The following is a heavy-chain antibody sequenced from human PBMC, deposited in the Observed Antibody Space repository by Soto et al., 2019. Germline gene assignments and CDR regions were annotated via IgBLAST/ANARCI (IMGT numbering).Heavy chain of an antibody. V-gene: IGHV1-69*01. CDR2: IVPIFGIA. J-gene: IGHJ5*02. D-gene: IGHD1-1*01. CDR1: GGTFSSYA. CDR3: AKARQTGIQWDGSWDWFEP. Sequence: QVQLVQSGAEVKKPGSSVKVSCKESGGTFSSYAIAWVRQAPGEGLEWMGGIVPIFGIANYAQKFQGRVAITADEATNTAFNEASRLESYGPGGDFWAKARQTGIQWDGSWDWFEPLGQGTLVIVSS.